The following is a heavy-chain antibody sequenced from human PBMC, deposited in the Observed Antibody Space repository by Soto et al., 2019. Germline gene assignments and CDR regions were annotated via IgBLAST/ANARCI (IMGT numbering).Heavy chain of an antibody. CDR1: GGSISHYH. Sequence: QLQLQESGPGLVKPSETLSLTCTVSGGSISHYHWNWIRQAPGKGMEWVGYIFYTGSNHYNPSLTSRVTISVDMSKNRLSLTLTSVTAADKAVYYCARSFYPLGQGTLVTVSS. CDR3: ARSFYP. V-gene: IGHV4-59*01. CDR2: IFYTGSN. J-gene: IGHJ5*02.